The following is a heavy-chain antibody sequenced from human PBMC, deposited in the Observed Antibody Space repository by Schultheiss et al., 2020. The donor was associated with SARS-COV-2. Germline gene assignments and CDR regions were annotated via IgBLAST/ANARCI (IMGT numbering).Heavy chain of an antibody. V-gene: IGHV3-21*01. Sequence: GGSLRLSCAASGFTFSSYSMHWVRQAPGKGLEWVSYISPGNSYINYADSVKGRFTISRDNSKDTLYLQMNSMRDEDTAVYYCARGQQWLAKDFDYWGQGTLVTVSS. D-gene: IGHD6-19*01. J-gene: IGHJ4*02. CDR2: ISPGNSYI. CDR3: ARGQQWLAKDFDY. CDR1: GFTFSSYS.